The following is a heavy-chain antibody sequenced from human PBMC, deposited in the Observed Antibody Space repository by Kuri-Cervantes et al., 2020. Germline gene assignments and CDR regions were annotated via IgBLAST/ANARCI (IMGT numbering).Heavy chain of an antibody. D-gene: IGHD3-10*01. Sequence: GESLKISCTVSGFTFSSYAMSWVRQAPGKGLEWVSAISGSGGSTYYADSVKGRFTISRDNSKNTLYLQMNSLRAEDTAVYYCAKDKGLLWFGKDAFDIWGQGTMVTVSS. CDR1: GFTFSSYA. CDR3: AKDKGLLWFGKDAFDI. V-gene: IGHV3-23*01. J-gene: IGHJ3*02. CDR2: ISGSGGST.